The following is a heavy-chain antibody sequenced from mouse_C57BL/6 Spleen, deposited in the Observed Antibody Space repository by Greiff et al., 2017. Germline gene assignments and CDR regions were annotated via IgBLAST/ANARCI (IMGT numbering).Heavy chain of an antibody. D-gene: IGHD3-1*01. Sequence: QVQLQQPGAELVRPGSSVKLSCKASGYTFTSYWMHWVKQRPIQGLEWIGNIDPSDSETHYNQKFKDKATLTVDKSSSTVYMELSRLTSEDSAVYFCARHEEKAQLGLRVFAYWGQGTLVTVSA. CDR2: IDPSDSET. CDR3: ARHEEKAQLGLRVFAY. J-gene: IGHJ3*01. CDR1: GYTFTSYW. V-gene: IGHV1-52*01.